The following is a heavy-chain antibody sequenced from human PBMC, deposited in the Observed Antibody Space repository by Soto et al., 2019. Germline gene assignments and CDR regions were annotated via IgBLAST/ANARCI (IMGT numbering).Heavy chain of an antibody. CDR2: ISGSGGST. Sequence: GGSLRLSCAASGFTFSSYAMSWVRQAPGKGLEWVSAISGSGGSTYYADSVKGRFTISRDNSKNTLYLQMNSLRAEDTAVYYCAKSPITIFGVVTEPPYYYYMDAWGKGTTVTVSS. CDR1: GFTFSSYA. CDR3: AKSPITIFGVVTEPPYYYYMDA. J-gene: IGHJ6*03. D-gene: IGHD3-3*01. V-gene: IGHV3-23*01.